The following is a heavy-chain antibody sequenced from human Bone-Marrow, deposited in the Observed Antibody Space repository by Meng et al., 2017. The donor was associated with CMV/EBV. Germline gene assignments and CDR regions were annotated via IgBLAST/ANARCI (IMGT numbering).Heavy chain of an antibody. D-gene: IGHD6-19*01. CDR1: GFTFSSYA. Sequence: GESLTISCAASGFTFSSYAMHWVRQAPGKGLEWVAVISYDGSNKYYADSVKGRFTISRDNSKNTLYLQMNSLRAEDTAVYYCARDSPDSSGWYFDYWGQGTLVTVSS. CDR3: ARDSPDSSGWYFDY. CDR2: ISYDGSNK. V-gene: IGHV3-30-3*01. J-gene: IGHJ4*02.